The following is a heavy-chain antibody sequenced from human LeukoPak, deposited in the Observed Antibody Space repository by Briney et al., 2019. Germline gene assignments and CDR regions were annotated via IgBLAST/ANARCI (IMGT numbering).Heavy chain of an antibody. J-gene: IGHJ6*03. Sequence: PGGSLRLSCATSAFTFSSYAMHWVRQAPGKGLEWVAIISYDGSNEYYADSVKGRFTISRDNSKNTLYLQMNSLKTEDTAVYYCAAAAGTYYYYYMDVWGKGTTVTISS. CDR2: ISYDGSNE. D-gene: IGHD6-13*01. CDR3: AAAAGTYYYYYMDV. CDR1: AFTFSSYA. V-gene: IGHV3-30*04.